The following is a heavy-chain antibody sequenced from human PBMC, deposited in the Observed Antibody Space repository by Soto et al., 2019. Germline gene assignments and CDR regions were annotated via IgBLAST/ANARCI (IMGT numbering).Heavy chain of an antibody. J-gene: IGHJ6*02. D-gene: IGHD3-10*01. V-gene: IGHV4-4*02. Sequence: QVQLQESGPGLVKPSGTLSLTCAVSGGSISSSNWGSWVRQPPGKGLEWIGEIYHSGSTNYNPSLTRQVTISVDKSKNQFYLKLSAVTDEDKAVYYCERDSMWGTMGHNGMDVWGQGTTVTVSS. CDR1: GGSISSSNW. CDR3: ERDSMWGTMGHNGMDV. CDR2: IYHSGST.